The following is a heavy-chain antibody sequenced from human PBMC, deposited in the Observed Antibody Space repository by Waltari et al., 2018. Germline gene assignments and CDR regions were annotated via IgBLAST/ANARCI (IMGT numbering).Heavy chain of an antibody. V-gene: IGHV4-38-2*01. CDR2: IYHSGST. CDR1: GYSISSGYY. Sequence: QVQLQESGPGLVKPSETLSLTCAVSGYSISSGYYWGWIRQPPGKGMEWIGSIYHSGSTYYNPSLKSRVTISVDTSKNQFSLKLSSVTAADTAVYYCATHEGGHPGCSSTSCYLWFDPWGQGTLVTVSS. CDR3: ATHEGGHPGCSSTSCYLWFDP. D-gene: IGHD2-2*01. J-gene: IGHJ5*02.